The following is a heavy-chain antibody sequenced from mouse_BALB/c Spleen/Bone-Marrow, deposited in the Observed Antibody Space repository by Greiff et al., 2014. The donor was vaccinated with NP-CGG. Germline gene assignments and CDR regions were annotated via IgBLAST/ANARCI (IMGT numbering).Heavy chain of an antibody. Sequence: VKLQQSGPDLVAPSQTLSITCTVSGFSLTTYYVHWVRQPPGKGLEWLGGLYADGSTNYNSALKCRLSISKDNSKSQVFLKMNSLQTDDTAVYYCARITTGRGDMDYWGQGTSVTVSS. CDR2: LYADGST. V-gene: IGHV2-9*02. CDR1: GFSLTTYY. J-gene: IGHJ4*01. CDR3: ARITTGRGDMDY. D-gene: IGHD1-1*01.